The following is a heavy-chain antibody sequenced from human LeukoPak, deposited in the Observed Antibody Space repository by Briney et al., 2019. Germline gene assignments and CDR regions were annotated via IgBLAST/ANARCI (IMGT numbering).Heavy chain of an antibody. CDR1: GGSFSSTNW. D-gene: IGHD3-3*01. J-gene: IGHJ4*02. CDR2: VHLDGRT. CDR3: AREGGFYRPLDY. V-gene: IGHV4-4*02. Sequence: PSGTLSLTCAVSGGSFSSTNWWTWFRQPPGKGLEWIGEVHLDGRTNYNPSLSGRLTMSVDRYENHISLKLTSVTAADTAVYYCAREGGFYRPLDYSGQGTLVTVSS.